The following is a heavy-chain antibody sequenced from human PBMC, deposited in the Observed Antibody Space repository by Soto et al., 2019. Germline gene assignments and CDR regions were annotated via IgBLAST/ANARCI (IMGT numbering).Heavy chain of an antibody. Sequence: GVSLRLSCVASGFAFGDSSRNWIRQPPGKGMEWLSSIDNVGGTIYYAHSMRARFTVSRDNAKYSLFLHMTALRADDSAMYFCATVESGYHSHSAYWGQGALVTVSS. CDR2: IDNVGGTI. D-gene: IGHD6-25*01. V-gene: IGHV3-11*01. J-gene: IGHJ4*02. CDR1: GFAFGDSS. CDR3: ATVESGYHSHSAY.